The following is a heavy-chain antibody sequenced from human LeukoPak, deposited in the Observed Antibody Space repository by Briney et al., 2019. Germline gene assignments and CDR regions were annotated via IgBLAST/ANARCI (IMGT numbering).Heavy chain of an antibody. J-gene: IGHJ4*02. Sequence: GASVKVSCKAFGYTFTSNYMHWVRQAPGQGPEWMGVISPSGGSTTYAQKFQGRVTLTRDMSTSTDYLELSRLTSDDTAVYYCVRDYYDGSRNYFDYWGQGTLVPVSS. CDR1: GYTFTSNY. CDR2: ISPSGGST. V-gene: IGHV1-46*01. D-gene: IGHD3-22*01. CDR3: VRDYYDGSRNYFDY.